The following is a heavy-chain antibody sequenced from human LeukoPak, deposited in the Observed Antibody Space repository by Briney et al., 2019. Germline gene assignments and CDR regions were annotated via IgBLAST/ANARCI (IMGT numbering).Heavy chain of an antibody. V-gene: IGHV3-21*01. D-gene: IGHD1-26*01. CDR3: ARSRSGSYFVDFDY. CDR1: GFTFSSYS. Sequence: GGSLRLSCAASGFTFSSYSMNWVRQAPGKGLEWVSPISSSSSYIYYADSVKGRFTISRDNAKNSLYLQMNSLRAEDTAVYYCARSRSGSYFVDFDYWGQGTLVTVSS. CDR2: ISSSSSYI. J-gene: IGHJ4*02.